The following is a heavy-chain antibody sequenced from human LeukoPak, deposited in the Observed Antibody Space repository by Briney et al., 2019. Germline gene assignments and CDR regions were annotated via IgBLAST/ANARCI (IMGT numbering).Heavy chain of an antibody. CDR2: ISGSGGGT. CDR3: AKDLYGSGSYSNYYFDY. Sequence: GGSLRLSCAASGFTFSSSAMSWVRQAPGKGLEWVSAISGSGGGTYYTDSVTGRFTISRDNSKNTLYLQMNSLRAEDTAVYYCAKDLYGSGSYSNYYFDYWGQGTLVTVSS. D-gene: IGHD3-10*01. CDR1: GFTFSSSA. V-gene: IGHV3-23*01. J-gene: IGHJ4*02.